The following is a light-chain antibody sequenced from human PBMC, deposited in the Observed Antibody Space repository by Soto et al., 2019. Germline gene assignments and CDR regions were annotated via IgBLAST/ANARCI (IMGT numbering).Light chain of an antibody. CDR3: QQYNNWPPLT. J-gene: IGKJ4*01. CDR2: GAS. V-gene: IGKV3D-15*01. CDR1: QSVSSN. Sequence: DIVLTQSPGTLSLSPGERGTLSCRASQSVSSNLAWYQQKPGQAPRLLIYGASTRATGIPARFSGSGSGTEFTLTISSLQSEDFAVYCCQQYNNWPPLTFGGGTKVDI.